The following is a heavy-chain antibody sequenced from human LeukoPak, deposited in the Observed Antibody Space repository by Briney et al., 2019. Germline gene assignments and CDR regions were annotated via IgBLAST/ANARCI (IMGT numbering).Heavy chain of an antibody. J-gene: IGHJ4*02. CDR1: GFIFSSYA. Sequence: GALRLSCAASGFIFSSYAMSWVRQAPGKGLEWVSGISGSGDNTYCADSVKGRFTISRDNSKNTLYVQVNSLGTEDTAAYYCAKGSYYDSSGSFYFDYWGQGTLVTVSS. D-gene: IGHD3-22*01. CDR3: AKGSYYDSSGSFYFDY. V-gene: IGHV3-23*01. CDR2: ISGSGDNT.